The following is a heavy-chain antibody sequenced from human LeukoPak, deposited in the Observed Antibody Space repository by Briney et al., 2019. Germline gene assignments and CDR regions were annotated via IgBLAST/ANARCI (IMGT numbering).Heavy chain of an antibody. CDR1: GFTFSSYW. CDR2: IKQDGSEK. J-gene: IGHJ4*02. D-gene: IGHD3-3*01. Sequence: GGSLRLSCAASGFTFSSYWMTWVRQAPGKGLEWVANIKQDGSEKSYVDSVTGRFTISRDNARNSLYLQMNSLRAEDTAVYYCARGRGYDFWSGYWWYFGYWGQGTLVTVSS. V-gene: IGHV3-7*01. CDR3: ARGRGYDFWSGYWWYFGY.